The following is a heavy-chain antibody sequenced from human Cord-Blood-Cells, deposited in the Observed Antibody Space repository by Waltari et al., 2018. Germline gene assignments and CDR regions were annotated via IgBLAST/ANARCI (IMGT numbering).Heavy chain of an antibody. D-gene: IGHD4-17*01. CDR3: AKQNGDYDAFDI. CDR1: GGTFSSST. CDR2: IIPILGIA. V-gene: IGHV1-69*02. Sequence: QVQLVQSGAEVKKPGSSVKVSCKASGGTFSSSTISCVRQAPGQGLEWMGRIIPILGIANYAQKFQGRVTITADKSTSTAYMELSSLRSEDTAVYYCAKQNGDYDAFDIWGQGTMVTVSS. J-gene: IGHJ3*02.